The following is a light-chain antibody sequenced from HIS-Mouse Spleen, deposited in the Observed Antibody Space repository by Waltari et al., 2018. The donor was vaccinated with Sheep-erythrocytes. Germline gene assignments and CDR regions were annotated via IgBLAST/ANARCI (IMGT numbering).Light chain of an antibody. CDR1: QSVSSSY. V-gene: IGKV3-20*01. CDR3: QQYGSSPFT. Sequence: DIVLTQSPGTLSLSPGVRATLSCRASQSVSSSYLPWYQQKPGQAPSLLIYGASSRATGIPDRFSGSESETEFTLTISGLEPEDFAVYYCQQYGSSPFTFGPGTKVYIK. CDR2: GAS. J-gene: IGKJ3*01.